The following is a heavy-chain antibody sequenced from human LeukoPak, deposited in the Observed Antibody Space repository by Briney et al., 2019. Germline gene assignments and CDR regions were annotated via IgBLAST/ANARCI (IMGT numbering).Heavy chain of an antibody. CDR2: ISSSGSTK. V-gene: IGHV3-48*04. J-gene: IGHJ4*02. Sequence: PGGSLRLSCAASGFSFSGYTMHWVRQAPGKGLEWVSYISSSGSTKYSADSVKGRFTISRDNAKNSLFLQMKSLRAEDTAVYYCARTRKNYYDSSGLFDYWGQGTLVTVSS. D-gene: IGHD3-22*01. CDR1: GFSFSGYT. CDR3: ARTRKNYYDSSGLFDY.